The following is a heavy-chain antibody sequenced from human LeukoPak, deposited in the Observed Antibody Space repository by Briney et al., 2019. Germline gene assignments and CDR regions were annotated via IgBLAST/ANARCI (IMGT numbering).Heavy chain of an antibody. CDR3: AKDARYYYDSSGYYYGY. J-gene: IGHJ4*02. Sequence: PGGSLRLSCAASGFTFDDYGMSWVRQAPGKGLEWVSAISGSGGSTYYADSVEGRFTISRDNSKNTLYLQMNSLRAEDTAVYYCAKDARYYYDSSGYYYGYWGQGTLVTVSS. CDR2: ISGSGGST. D-gene: IGHD3-22*01. V-gene: IGHV3-23*01. CDR1: GFTFDDYG.